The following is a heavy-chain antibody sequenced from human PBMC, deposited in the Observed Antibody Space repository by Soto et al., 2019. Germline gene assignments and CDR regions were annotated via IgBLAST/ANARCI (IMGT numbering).Heavy chain of an antibody. Sequence: GGSLRLSCAASGFTFENYGMSWVRQAPGKGLEWVSIISDRGDSAYYADSVKGRFTISRDNSKNILFLQMNSLRADDTAVYYCAKHHGASPGRYFHLWGQGTLVTVSS. CDR2: ISDRGDSA. CDR3: AKHHGASPGRYFHL. V-gene: IGHV3-23*01. D-gene: IGHD3-9*01. J-gene: IGHJ5*02. CDR1: GFTFENYG.